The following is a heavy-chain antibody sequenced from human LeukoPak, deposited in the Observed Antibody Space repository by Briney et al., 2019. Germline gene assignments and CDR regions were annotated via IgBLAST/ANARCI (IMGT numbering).Heavy chain of an antibody. J-gene: IGHJ6*02. V-gene: IGHV3-30-3*01. CDR2: ISYDGCNK. Sequence: QPGGSLRLSCAASGFTFSSYAMHWVRQAPGKGLEWVAVISYDGCNKYYADSVKGRFTISRDNSKNTLYLQMNSLRAEDTAVYYCARDRVGDYGSYYYYGMDVWGQGTTVTVSS. CDR1: GFTFSSYA. CDR3: ARDRVGDYGSYYYYGMDV. D-gene: IGHD4-17*01.